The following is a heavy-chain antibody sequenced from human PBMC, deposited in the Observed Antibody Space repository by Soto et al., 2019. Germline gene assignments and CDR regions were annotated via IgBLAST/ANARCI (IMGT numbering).Heavy chain of an antibody. D-gene: IGHD3-9*01. Sequence: EVQLVESGGGLVQPGRSLRLSCAASGFTFDDYAMHWVRQAPGKGLEWVSGISWNSGSIGYADSVKGRFTISRDNAKNSLYMQMNSLRAEDTALYYCAKYMEYDILTGISGWGQGTLVTVSS. CDR1: GFTFDDYA. J-gene: IGHJ4*02. V-gene: IGHV3-9*01. CDR3: AKYMEYDILTGISG. CDR2: ISWNSGSI.